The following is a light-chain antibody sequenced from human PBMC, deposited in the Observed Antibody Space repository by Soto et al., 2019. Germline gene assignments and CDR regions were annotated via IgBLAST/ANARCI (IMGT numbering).Light chain of an antibody. V-gene: IGKV1-17*01. CDR1: QGIRND. J-gene: IGKJ4*01. Sequence: DIQMTQSPSSLSASVGDRVTITFRANQGIRNDLVWYQTKPGKATKRLIYAASSLHRGVPSRFCGSGSRTEFTLTISSLQHEDFATYYCLQHNSYPLTFGGGTTVDIK. CDR2: AAS. CDR3: LQHNSYPLT.